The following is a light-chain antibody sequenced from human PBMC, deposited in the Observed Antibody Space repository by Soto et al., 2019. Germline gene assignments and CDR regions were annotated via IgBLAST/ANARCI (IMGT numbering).Light chain of an antibody. CDR1: SSNIGSNS. CDR2: STS. CDR3: AAWDDSLNGLYV. J-gene: IGLJ1*01. Sequence: QSVLTQPPSASGTPGQRVTISCSGSSSNIGSNSVNWYQQLPGTAPKLLVYSTSQRPSGVPDRFSGSKSGTSASLAISAHQSEDEADYFCAAWDDSLNGLYVFGTGTKVTVL. V-gene: IGLV1-44*01.